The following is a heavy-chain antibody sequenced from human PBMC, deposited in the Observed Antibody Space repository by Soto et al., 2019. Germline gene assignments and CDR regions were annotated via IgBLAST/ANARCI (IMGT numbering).Heavy chain of an antibody. V-gene: IGHV1-69*02. CDR3: ESDTTF. Sequence: QVQLVQSGAEVKKPGSSVKVSCKASGGTFGTYTMSWVRQAPGQGLEWMGRIIPDLGITDYAQKVQGRFTIAADKDTHKAYVELSGRRSEYAAGYFCESDTTFWGQGTLVTASS. CDR1: GGTFGTYT. J-gene: IGHJ1*01. D-gene: IGHD1-1*01. CDR2: IIPDLGIT.